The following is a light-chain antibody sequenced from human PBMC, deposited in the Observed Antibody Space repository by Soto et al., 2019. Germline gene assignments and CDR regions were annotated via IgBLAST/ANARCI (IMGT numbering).Light chain of an antibody. CDR3: HQYNNWPRT. CDR1: QIVSSN. J-gene: IGKJ1*01. Sequence: EMVMTQSPDPLSVSQGEGATLSCRSSQIVSSNLDRYQPKPGQSPRLLIFRASTRATGIPARFSGSGSGTEFTRTTSSLTSEDFAVYYWHQYNNWPRTFGKGTKVEI. V-gene: IGKV3D-15*01. CDR2: RAS.